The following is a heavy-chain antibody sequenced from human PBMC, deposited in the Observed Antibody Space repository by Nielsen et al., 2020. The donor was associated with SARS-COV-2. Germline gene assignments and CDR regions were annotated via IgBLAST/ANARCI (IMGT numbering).Heavy chain of an antibody. V-gene: IGHV3-48*01. CDR2: ISSSSSTI. Sequence: VRQALGKGLEWVSYISSSSSTIYYADSVKGRFTISRDNAKNSLYLQMNSLRAEDTAVYYCAREVLLWFGELLSEYAFDIWGQGTMVTVSS. D-gene: IGHD3-10*01. CDR3: AREVLLWFGELLSEYAFDI. J-gene: IGHJ3*02.